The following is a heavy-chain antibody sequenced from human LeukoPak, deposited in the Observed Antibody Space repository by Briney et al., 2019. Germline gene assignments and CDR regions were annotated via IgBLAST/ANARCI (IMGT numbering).Heavy chain of an antibody. J-gene: IGHJ4*02. CDR1: GGFISSGGYY. CDR3: ARDQADSSGYYMYFDY. D-gene: IGHD3-22*01. CDR2: IYYSGST. Sequence: PSETLSLTCTVAGGFISSGGYYWSWIRQHPGKGLEWIGYIYYSGSTYYNPSLKSRVTVSVDTSKNQFSLKLSSVTAADTAVYYCARDQADSSGYYMYFDYWGQGTLVTVSS. V-gene: IGHV4-31*03.